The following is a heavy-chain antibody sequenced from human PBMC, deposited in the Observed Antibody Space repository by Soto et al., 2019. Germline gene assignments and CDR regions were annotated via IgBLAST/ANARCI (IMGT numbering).Heavy chain of an antibody. V-gene: IGHV4-31*03. D-gene: IGHD3-10*01. CDR1: GGSISSGGYY. Sequence: QVQLQESGPGLVKPSQTLSLTCTVSGGSISSGGYYWSWIRQHPGKGLEWIGYIYYSGSTYYNPSLKSRVTISVDTSKNQFSLKLSSVTAADTAVYYCARDSYGKLYYYYYGMDVLGQGTTVTVSS. CDR2: IYYSGST. CDR3: ARDSYGKLYYYYYGMDV. J-gene: IGHJ6*02.